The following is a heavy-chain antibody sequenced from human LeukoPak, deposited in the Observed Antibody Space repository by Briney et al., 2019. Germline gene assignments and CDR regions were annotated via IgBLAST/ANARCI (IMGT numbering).Heavy chain of an antibody. CDR2: IYYSGST. D-gene: IGHD5-18*01. J-gene: IGHJ4*02. CDR1: GGSISSTSYY. CDR3: ARRDSYGTGGFDY. Sequence: SETLSLTCTVSGGSISSTSYYWGWIRQPPGKGLEWIGSIYYSGSTYYNPSFKSRVTISVDTSKNQFSLKVSSVTAADTAVYYCARRDSYGTGGFDYWGQGALVTVSS. V-gene: IGHV4-39*07.